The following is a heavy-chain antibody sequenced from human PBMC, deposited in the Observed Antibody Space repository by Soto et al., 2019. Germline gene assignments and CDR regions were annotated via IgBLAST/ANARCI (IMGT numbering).Heavy chain of an antibody. J-gene: IGHJ4*02. Sequence: QVQLVESGGGVVHPGTSLRLSCVTSGFTFSSFAMVWVRQAPGKGLEWVAAISFDGRDISYRESVKGRFTISRDKFKNTVYLQMNSLRPEDTAVYYCAKESLDYFDSGRFYAPAFDHWGQGTLVTVSS. CDR3: AKESLDYFDSGRFYAPAFDH. CDR1: GFTFSSFA. D-gene: IGHD3-10*01. CDR2: ISFDGRDI. V-gene: IGHV3-30*18.